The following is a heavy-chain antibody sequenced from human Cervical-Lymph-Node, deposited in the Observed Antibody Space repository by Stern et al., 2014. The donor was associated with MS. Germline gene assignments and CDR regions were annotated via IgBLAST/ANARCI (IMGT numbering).Heavy chain of an antibody. CDR3: ARSRLNSRGWYGFDY. D-gene: IGHD6-19*01. CDR2: IYDSGST. J-gene: IGHJ4*02. V-gene: IGHV4-59*08. CDR1: GGSISSYQ. Sequence: QMQLVQSGPGLVKPSETLSLTCTVSGGSISSYQWSWIRQPPGKGLEWIGYIYDSGSTNYNPSLKSRVTLSVDTSKNQFSLKLTTVTAADTAVYYCARSRLNSRGWYGFDYWGQGTLVTVSS.